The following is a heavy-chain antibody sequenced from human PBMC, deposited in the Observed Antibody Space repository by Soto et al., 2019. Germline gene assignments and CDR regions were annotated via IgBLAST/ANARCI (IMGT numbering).Heavy chain of an antibody. CDR3: ARFKSSYFDY. Sequence: SQTLSLTCTVSGGSVSSGSYYWSWIRQPPGKGLEWIGYIYYSGSTNYNPSLKSRVTISVDTSKNQFSLKLSSVTAADTAVYYCARFKSSYFDYCGQGTLVTXSS. J-gene: IGHJ4*02. V-gene: IGHV4-61*01. CDR1: GGSVSSGSYY. CDR2: IYYSGST.